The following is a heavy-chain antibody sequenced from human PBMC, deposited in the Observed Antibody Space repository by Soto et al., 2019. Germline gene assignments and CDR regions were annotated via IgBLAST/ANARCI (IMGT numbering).Heavy chain of an antibody. D-gene: IGHD5-12*01. CDR2: ISYDGSDK. CDR3: AKGYSAYDYAFDV. J-gene: IGHJ3*01. Sequence: SLRLSCAASGFTFSNYGIHWVRQAPGKGLEWVAVISYDGSDKYYADSVKGRFTISRDNSKNTLYLQMNSLRAEDTAVYYCAKGYSAYDYAFDVWGQGTMVTVSS. CDR1: GFTFSNYG. V-gene: IGHV3-30*18.